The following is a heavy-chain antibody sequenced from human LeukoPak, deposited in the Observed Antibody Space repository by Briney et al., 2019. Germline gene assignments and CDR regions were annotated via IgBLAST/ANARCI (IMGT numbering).Heavy chain of an antibody. Sequence: SETLSLTCAVYGGSFSCYYWSWIRQPPGKGLEWSGEINHSGSTNYNPSLTSRVTISVDASKNQFSLKLSSVTAADTAVYYCASHPGTSVRPNWFDPWGQETLVTVPS. CDR2: INHSGST. D-gene: IGHD5/OR15-5a*01. CDR3: ASHPGTSVRPNWFDP. J-gene: IGHJ5*02. CDR1: GGSFSCYY. V-gene: IGHV4-34*01.